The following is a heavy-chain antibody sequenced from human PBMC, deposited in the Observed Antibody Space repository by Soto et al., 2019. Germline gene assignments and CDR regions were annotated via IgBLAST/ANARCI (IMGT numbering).Heavy chain of an antibody. D-gene: IGHD6-19*01. CDR3: AKGPFQQWLAFEY. J-gene: IGHJ4*02. CDR2: IAYDSSYK. CDR1: GFTFSSHG. Sequence: ESGGGVVQPGRSLRLSCAASGFTFSSHGMHWVRQAPGKGLEWVAVIAYDSSYKYYADSVKGRFTISRDNSKNTLYLQMSSLKSEDTAVYYCAKGPFQQWLAFEYWGQGPLVTVSS. V-gene: IGHV3-30*18.